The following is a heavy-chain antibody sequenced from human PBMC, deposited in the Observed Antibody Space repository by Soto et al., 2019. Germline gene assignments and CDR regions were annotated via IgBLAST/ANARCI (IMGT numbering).Heavy chain of an antibody. CDR3: ARGDYYDSSGYFDY. V-gene: IGHV4-59*01. CDR1: GGSISSYY. D-gene: IGHD3-22*01. CDR2: IYYSGST. Sequence: SETLSLTCTVSGGSISSYYWSWIRQPPGKGLEWIGYIYYSGSTNYNPSLKSRVTISVDTSKNQFSLKLSSVTAADTAVYYCARGDYYDSSGYFDYWGQGTLVTVSS. J-gene: IGHJ4*02.